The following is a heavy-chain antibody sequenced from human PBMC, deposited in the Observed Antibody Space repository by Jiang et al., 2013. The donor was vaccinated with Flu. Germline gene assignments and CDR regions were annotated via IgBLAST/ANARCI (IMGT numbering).Heavy chain of an antibody. CDR2: IYYSGST. Sequence: PGLVKPSETLSLTCTVSGGSISSYYWSWIRQPPGKGLEWIGYIYYSGSTNYNPSLKSRVTISVDTSKNQFSLKLSSVTAADTAVYYCARDPNEYYYDSSGYTNYWYFDLWGRGTLVTVSS. V-gene: IGHV4-59*01. CDR3: ARDPNEYYYDSSGYTNYWYFDL. CDR1: GGSISSYY. D-gene: IGHD3-22*01. J-gene: IGHJ2*01.